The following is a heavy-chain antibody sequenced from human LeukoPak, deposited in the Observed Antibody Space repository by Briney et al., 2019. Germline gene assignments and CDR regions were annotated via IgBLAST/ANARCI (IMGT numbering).Heavy chain of an antibody. CDR3: AGGYYDFWSGRRIDY. Sequence: SETLFLTCAVYGGSFSGYYWSWIRQPPGKGLEWIGEINHSGSTNYNPSLKSRVTISVDTSKNQFSLKLSSVTAADTAVYYCAGGYYDFWSGRRIDYWGQGTLVTVSS. CDR2: INHSGST. CDR1: GGSFSGYY. J-gene: IGHJ4*02. D-gene: IGHD3-3*01. V-gene: IGHV4-34*01.